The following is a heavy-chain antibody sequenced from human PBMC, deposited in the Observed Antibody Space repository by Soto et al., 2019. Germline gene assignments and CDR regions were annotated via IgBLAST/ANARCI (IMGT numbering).Heavy chain of an antibody. D-gene: IGHD2-2*01. CDR3: AKGTTTSSFSGGDY. J-gene: IGHJ4*02. V-gene: IGHV3-30*18. CDR1: GFTFSNYA. Sequence: VQLVESGGGVVQPGRSLRLSCAASGFTFSNYAMHWVRQAPGKGLEWVAVMSYDGNERYYADSVKGRFTISRDNSKDTLYLQMNRLRAEDTAVYYCAKGTTTSSFSGGDYWGQGTLVTVSS. CDR2: MSYDGNER.